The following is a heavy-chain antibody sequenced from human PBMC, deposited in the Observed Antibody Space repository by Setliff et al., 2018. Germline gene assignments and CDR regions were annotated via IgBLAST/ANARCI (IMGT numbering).Heavy chain of an antibody. CDR3: ARERQGGFLEWAPFDS. J-gene: IGHJ4*02. CDR2: IYSDGSA. D-gene: IGHD3-3*01. CDR1: GGIIYDHW. Sequence: SETLSLTCSVSGGIIYDHWWTWIRQPAGAGLEWIGRIYSDGSADYNPSLRSRVTISVDKSKNQFFLKLTSMTAADTALYFCARERQGGFLEWAPFDSWGQGVVVTVSS. V-gene: IGHV4-4*07.